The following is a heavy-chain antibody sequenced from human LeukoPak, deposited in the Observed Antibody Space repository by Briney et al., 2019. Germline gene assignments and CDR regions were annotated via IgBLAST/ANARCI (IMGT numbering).Heavy chain of an antibody. V-gene: IGHV3-21*01. CDR1: GFPFSSYS. J-gene: IGHJ4*02. Sequence: GGSLRLSCAASGFPFSSYSMNWVRQAPGKGLEWLSSISSSSNYIYYADSVKGRFTISRDNAKNSLFLQMNSLRAEDTAVYYCARAHYYDSSGLDYWGQGTLVTVSS. D-gene: IGHD3-22*01. CDR3: ARAHYYDSSGLDY. CDR2: ISSSSNYI.